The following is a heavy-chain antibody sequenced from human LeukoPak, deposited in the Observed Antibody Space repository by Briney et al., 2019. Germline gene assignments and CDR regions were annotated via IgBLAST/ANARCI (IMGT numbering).Heavy chain of an antibody. V-gene: IGHV4-38-2*01. CDR3: ARVRHYYDSSDDY. J-gene: IGHJ4*02. CDR1: GYSISSGYY. D-gene: IGHD3-22*01. CDR2: IYHSGST. Sequence: SETLSLTCAVSGYSISSGYYWGWIRQPPGKGLEWIGSIYHSGSTYYNPSLKSRVTISVDTSKNQFSLKLSPVTAADTAVYYCARVRHYYDSSDDYWGQGTLVTVSS.